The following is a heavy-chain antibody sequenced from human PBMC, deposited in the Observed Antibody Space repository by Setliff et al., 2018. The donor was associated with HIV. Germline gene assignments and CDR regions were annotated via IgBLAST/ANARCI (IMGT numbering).Heavy chain of an antibody. CDR3: ARDQSDTAMPVGYYYYMDV. CDR1: GGFISSGSYY. V-gene: IGHV4-61*09. J-gene: IGHJ6*03. Sequence: TLSLTCTFSGGFISSGSYYWSWIRQPAGKGLEWIGHIYTSGSTNYNPSLKSRVTISVDTSKNQFSLKLSSVPAADTAVYYCARDQSDTAMPVGYYYYMDVWGKGTTVTVSS. CDR2: IYTSGST. D-gene: IGHD5-18*01.